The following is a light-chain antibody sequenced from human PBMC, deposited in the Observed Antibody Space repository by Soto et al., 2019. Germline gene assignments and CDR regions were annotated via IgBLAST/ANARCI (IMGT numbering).Light chain of an antibody. J-gene: IGKJ4*01. CDR1: QSIYNW. Sequence: DIQMTQSPSSVSASIGDIVTISCRSRQSIYNWLVWYQQKPWKAPKHLIYAASSLQSGVPARFSGRVYETAFPLTISRLQTEDVAAYYCQQADSFPLSFGGGTQVEL. V-gene: IGKV1-12*01. CDR3: QQADSFPLS. CDR2: AAS.